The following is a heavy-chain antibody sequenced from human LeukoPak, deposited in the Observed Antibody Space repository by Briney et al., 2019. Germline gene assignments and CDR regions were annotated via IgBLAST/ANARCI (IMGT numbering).Heavy chain of an antibody. V-gene: IGHV3-48*01. CDR3: AIIYLIVGATTFDY. D-gene: IGHD1-26*01. CDR1: GFTFSSYS. Sequence: GGSLRLSCAASGFTFSSYSMNWVRQAPGKGLEWVSYISSSSSTIYYADSVKGRFTISRDNAKNSLYLQMNSLRAEDAAVYYCAIIYLIVGATTFDYWGQGTRVTVSS. CDR2: ISSSSSTI. J-gene: IGHJ4*02.